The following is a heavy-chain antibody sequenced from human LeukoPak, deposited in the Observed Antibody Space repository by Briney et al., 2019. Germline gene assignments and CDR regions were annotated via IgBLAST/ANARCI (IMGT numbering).Heavy chain of an antibody. V-gene: IGHV4-39*07. J-gene: IGHJ4*02. D-gene: IGHD3-10*01. Sequence: SETLSLTCTVSGGSISSSSYYWGWIRQPPGKGLEWIGSMYYSGSTNYNPSLKSRVTISVDKSKNQFSLKLSSVTAADTAVYYCARDRYGSGTAFDYWGQGTLVTVSS. CDR2: MYYSGST. CDR1: GGSISSSSYY. CDR3: ARDRYGSGTAFDY.